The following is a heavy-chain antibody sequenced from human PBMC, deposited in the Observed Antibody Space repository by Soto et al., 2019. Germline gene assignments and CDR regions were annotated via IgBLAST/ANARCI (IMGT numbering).Heavy chain of an antibody. D-gene: IGHD2-2*01. CDR3: EKDSIFDFPSDILVVPAAIESIGYFDY. CDR2: ISWNSGSI. V-gene: IGHV3-9*01. Sequence: SQRLPCAASGFTFDDYAMHWVRQAPGKGLEWVSGISWNSGSIGYADSLKGRFTISRDNAKNSPYLQMTSLRAEDTALYYCEKDSIFDFPSDILVVPAAIESIGYFDYWGQGTLVTVSS. J-gene: IGHJ4*02. CDR1: GFTFDDYA.